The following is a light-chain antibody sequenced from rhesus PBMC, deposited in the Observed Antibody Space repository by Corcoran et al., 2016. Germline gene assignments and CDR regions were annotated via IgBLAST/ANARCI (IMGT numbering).Light chain of an antibody. CDR1: TSDLGGSNR. CDR2: DVI. CDR3: SSQTSSRTFI. J-gene: IGLJ1*01. Sequence: QGAPTQSPSVSGSPGQSDTISCTGTTSDLGGSNRVSWYQQHPGKVPKLMIYDVITRPSGVSDRFGGSKSGITASLTISGLQPEDEAVYYCSSQTSSRTFIFGTGTRLTV. V-gene: IGLV2-13*03.